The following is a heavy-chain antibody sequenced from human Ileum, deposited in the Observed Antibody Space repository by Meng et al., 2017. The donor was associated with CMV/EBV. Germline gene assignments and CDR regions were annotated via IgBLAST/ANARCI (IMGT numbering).Heavy chain of an antibody. CDR1: GGSISSYY. CDR2: VYSTGST. Sequence: VQLQESDPGLVKPSETLSLTCSVSGGSISSYYWSWIRQAPGKGLEWIGYVYSTGSTNYSPSLRSRVTISVDTSRNQFSLRLSSVTAADTAVYYYARTGRFGSYYFDYWGQGTLVTVSS. D-gene: IGHD3-10*01. CDR3: ARTGRFGSYYFDY. V-gene: IGHV4-59*01. J-gene: IGHJ4*02.